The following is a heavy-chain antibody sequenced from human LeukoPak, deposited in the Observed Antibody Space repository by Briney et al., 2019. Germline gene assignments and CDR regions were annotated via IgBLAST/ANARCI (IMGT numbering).Heavy chain of an antibody. Sequence: TGGSLRLSCAASGFTFSSYTMNWVRQAPGKGLEWVSAISGSGVGTYYADSVKGRFTISRDNSWNTLYLQMSSLRAEDTDVYYCAKDQVISGSEASDIWGQGTMVTVPS. CDR1: GFTFSSYT. V-gene: IGHV3-23*01. D-gene: IGHD2-21*01. CDR3: AKDQVISGSEASDI. CDR2: ISGSGVGT. J-gene: IGHJ3*02.